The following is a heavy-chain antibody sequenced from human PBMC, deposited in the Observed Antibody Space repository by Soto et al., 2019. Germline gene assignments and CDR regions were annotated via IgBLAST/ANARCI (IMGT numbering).Heavy chain of an antibody. Sequence: SETLSLTCTVSGGTVSRSYYYWGWIRQPPGKGLEWIASIYNSGSTYYNPSLKSRATISADTSKNQISLKLSSVTAADTAVYYCASRYGVSYLAFDIWGQGSMGTVSS. J-gene: IGHJ3*02. CDR1: GGTVSRSYYY. CDR3: ASRYGVSYLAFDI. D-gene: IGHD1-26*01. CDR2: IYNSGST. V-gene: IGHV4-39*01.